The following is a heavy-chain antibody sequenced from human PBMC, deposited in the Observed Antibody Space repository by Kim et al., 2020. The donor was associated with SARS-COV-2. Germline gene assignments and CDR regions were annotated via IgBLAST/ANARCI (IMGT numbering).Heavy chain of an antibody. V-gene: IGHV3-53*01. J-gene: IGHJ6*02. D-gene: IGHD6-13*01. CDR2: IYSGGST. CDR1: GFTVSSNY. CDR3: AGSSSAEYYYYYGMDV. Sequence: GGSLRLSCAASGFTVSSNYMSWVRQAPGKGLEWVSVIYSGGSTYYADSVKGRFTISRDNSKNTLYLQMNSLRAEDTAVYYCAGSSSAEYYYYYGMDVWGQGTTVTVSS.